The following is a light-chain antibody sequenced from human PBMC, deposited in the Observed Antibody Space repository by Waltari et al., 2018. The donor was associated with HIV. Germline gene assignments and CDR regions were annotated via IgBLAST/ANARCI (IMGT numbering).Light chain of an antibody. V-gene: IGLV2-14*01. CDR1: SSDVGGYYY. CDR2: EVS. Sequence: QSALTQPASVSGSPGQSITISCTGTSSDVGGYYYLSWYQQHPGKAPKLMIYEVSNRPSGVCNRFSGSKSGNTASLTISGLQAEDEADYYCSSYTSSRTWVFGGGTKLTVL. J-gene: IGLJ3*02. CDR3: SSYTSSRTWV.